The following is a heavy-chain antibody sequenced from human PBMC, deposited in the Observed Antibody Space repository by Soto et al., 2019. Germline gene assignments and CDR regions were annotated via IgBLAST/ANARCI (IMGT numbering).Heavy chain of an antibody. J-gene: IGHJ6*03. Sequence: GGSLRLSCAASGFTFSSYGMHWVRQAPGKGLEWVAVIWYDGSNKYYADSVKGRFTISRDNAKNSLFLQMSRLRAEDSAVYYCATVTTWKFYYYYMDVWGKGTTVTVSS. CDR3: ATVTTWKFYYYYMDV. V-gene: IGHV3-33*03. D-gene: IGHD4-17*01. CDR1: GFTFSSYG. CDR2: IWYDGSNK.